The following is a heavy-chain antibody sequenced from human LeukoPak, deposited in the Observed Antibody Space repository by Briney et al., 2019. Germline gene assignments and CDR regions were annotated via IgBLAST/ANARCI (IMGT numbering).Heavy chain of an antibody. Sequence: SETLSLTCTVSGGSVSSGGYYWSWIRQPPGKGLEWIGYIYYSGSTNYNPSLKSRVTISVDTSKNQFSLKLSSVTAADTAVYYCARAQTTVTTAGVYYYGMDVWGQGTTVTVSS. CDR3: ARAQTTVTTAGVYYYGMDV. V-gene: IGHV4-61*08. CDR1: GGSVSSGGYY. CDR2: IYYSGST. D-gene: IGHD4-11*01. J-gene: IGHJ6*02.